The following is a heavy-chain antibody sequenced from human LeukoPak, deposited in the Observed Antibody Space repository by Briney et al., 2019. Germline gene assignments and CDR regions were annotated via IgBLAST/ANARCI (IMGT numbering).Heavy chain of an antibody. J-gene: IGHJ5*02. CDR1: GFTFSSYW. Sequence: PGGSLRLSCAASGFTFSSYWMSWVRQAPGKGLEWVANIKQDGSEKYYVDSVKGRFTISRDNAKNSLYLQMNSLRAEDTAAYYCARVKGSSWLPGWFDPWGQGTLVTVSS. CDR2: IKQDGSEK. V-gene: IGHV3-7*01. CDR3: ARVKGSSWLPGWFDP. D-gene: IGHD6-13*01.